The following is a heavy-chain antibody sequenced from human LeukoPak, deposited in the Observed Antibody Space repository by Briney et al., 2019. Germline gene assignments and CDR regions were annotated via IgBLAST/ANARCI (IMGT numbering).Heavy chain of an antibody. CDR2: IKSKTDGGTT. Sequence: GGSLRLSCAASGFTFSNAWMSWVRQAPGKGLEWVGRIKSKTDGGTTDYAAPVKGRFTISRDDSKNTLYLQMNSLKTEDTAVYYGTTGRYCSSTSCFQIDYWGQGTLVTVSS. D-gene: IGHD2-2*01. CDR1: GFTFSNAW. CDR3: TTGRYCSSTSCFQIDY. V-gene: IGHV3-15*01. J-gene: IGHJ4*02.